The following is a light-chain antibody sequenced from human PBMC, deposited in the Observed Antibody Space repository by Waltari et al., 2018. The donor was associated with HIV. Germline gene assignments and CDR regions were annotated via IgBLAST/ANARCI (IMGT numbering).Light chain of an antibody. CDR2: SND. J-gene: IGLJ2*01. V-gene: IGLV1-47*01. CDR1: SSNNGRNY. CDR3: AAWDDSLSGLA. Sequence: QSVLTQPPSTSATPGQRVTIPCSGGSSNNGRNYVHWYRQFPGSAPHLLIHSNDQRPSGVPARFSGSTSGTSASLAISGFRSEDEADYYCAAWDDSLSGLAFGGGTKLTVL.